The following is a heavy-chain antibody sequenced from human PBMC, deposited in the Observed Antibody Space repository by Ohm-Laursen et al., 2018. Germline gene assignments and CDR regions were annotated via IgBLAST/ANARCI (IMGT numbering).Heavy chain of an antibody. Sequence: SLRLSCSASGFIFKNYAMNWVRQTPGKGLEWVSVIRGDDDTTYYIDSVKGRFTISRDNSRDTLYLQMNSLRAEDTAIYYCAKGFSLSCYTGCDCWGQGTPVTVSS. CDR2: IRGDDDTT. V-gene: IGHV3-23*01. CDR3: AKGFSLSCYTGCDC. CDR1: GFIFKNYA. D-gene: IGHD2-2*02. J-gene: IGHJ4*02.